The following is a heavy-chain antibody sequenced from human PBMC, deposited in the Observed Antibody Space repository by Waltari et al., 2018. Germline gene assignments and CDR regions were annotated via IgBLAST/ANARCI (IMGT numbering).Heavy chain of an antibody. D-gene: IGHD2-8*01. CDR2: INHSGST. CDR1: GGSFSGYY. V-gene: IGHV4-34*01. CDR3: ARVRYANYGMDV. J-gene: IGHJ6*02. Sequence: QVQLQQWGAGLLKPSETLSLTCAVYGGSFSGYYWSWIRQPPGKGLEWIGEINHSGSTNYNPSLKSRVTISVDTSKNQFSLKLSSVTAADTAVYYCARVRYANYGMDVWGQGTTVTVSS.